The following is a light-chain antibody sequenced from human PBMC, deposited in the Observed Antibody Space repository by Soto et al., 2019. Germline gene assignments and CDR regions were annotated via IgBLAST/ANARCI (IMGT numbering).Light chain of an antibody. Sequence: QSALTQPASVSGSPGQSITISCTGTSSDVGGYNYVSWHQQHPGKAPKLMIFEVSNRPSGVPDRFSGSKSGNTASLTISGLQAEDEADYYCSSYTITSIWVFGGGTKVTVL. V-gene: IGLV2-14*01. CDR1: SSDVGGYNY. J-gene: IGLJ3*02. CDR3: SSYTITSIWV. CDR2: EVS.